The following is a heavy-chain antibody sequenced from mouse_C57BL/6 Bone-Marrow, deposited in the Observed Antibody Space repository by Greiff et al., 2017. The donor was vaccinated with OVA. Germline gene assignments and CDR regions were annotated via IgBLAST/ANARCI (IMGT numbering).Heavy chain of an antibody. V-gene: IGHV14-3*01. D-gene: IGHD3-2*02. Sequence: EVQLQQSVAELVRPGASVKLSCTASGFNIKNTYMHWVKQRPEQGLEWIGRIDPANGDTEYASKFQGKATITADTSSNTAYLQLSSLTSEDTAVYYCTTGGSRDYAMDYWGQGTSVTVSS. CDR3: TTGGSRDYAMDY. J-gene: IGHJ4*01. CDR2: IDPANGDT. CDR1: GFNIKNTY.